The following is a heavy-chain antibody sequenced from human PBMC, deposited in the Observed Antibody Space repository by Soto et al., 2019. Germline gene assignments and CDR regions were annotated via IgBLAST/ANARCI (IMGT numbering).Heavy chain of an antibody. D-gene: IGHD3-10*01. CDR1: GFTFSSYA. Sequence: GGSLRLSCAASGFTFSSYAMSWVRQAPGKGLEWVSAISGSGGSTYYADSVKGRFTISRDNSKNTLYLQMNSLRAEDTAVYYCAKLFFGSGSGGGAFDIWGQGTMVTVSS. V-gene: IGHV3-23*01. CDR2: ISGSGGST. CDR3: AKLFFGSGSGGGAFDI. J-gene: IGHJ3*02.